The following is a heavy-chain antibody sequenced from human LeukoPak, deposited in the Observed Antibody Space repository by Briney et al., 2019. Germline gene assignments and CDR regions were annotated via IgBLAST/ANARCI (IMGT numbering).Heavy chain of an antibody. CDR3: ASRMGIYGMDV. J-gene: IGHJ6*02. Sequence: GGSLRLSCAASGFTFSSYSMNWVRQAPGKGLEWVSSISSSSSYIYYADSVKGRFTISRDNAKNSLYLQMNSLRAEDTAVYYCASRMGIYGMDVWGQGTTVTVPS. CDR2: ISSSSSYI. V-gene: IGHV3-21*01. CDR1: GFTFSSYS.